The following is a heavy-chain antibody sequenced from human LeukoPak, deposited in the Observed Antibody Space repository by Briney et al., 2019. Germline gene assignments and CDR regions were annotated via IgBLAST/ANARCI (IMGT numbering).Heavy chain of an antibody. V-gene: IGHV3-53*01. CDR2: IYSGGST. CDR1: GXTVSSNY. CDR3: ARRYYGLLDY. D-gene: IGHD2/OR15-2a*01. Sequence: GGSLRLSCAASGXTVSSNYMNWVRQAPGKGLEWVSVIYSGGSTYYADSVKGRFTISRDNSKNTLYLQMNSLRAEDTAVYYCARRYYGLLDYWGQGTLVTVSS. J-gene: IGHJ4*02.